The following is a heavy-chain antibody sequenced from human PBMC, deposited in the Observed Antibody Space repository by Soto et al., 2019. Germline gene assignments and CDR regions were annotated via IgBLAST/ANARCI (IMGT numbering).Heavy chain of an antibody. Sequence: PGESLKISCKGSGYSFTSYWISWVRQMPGKGLEWMGRIDPSDSYTNYSPSFQGHVTISADKSISTAYLQWSSLKASDTAMYYCARDSIGPGELLYRYYGMDVWGQGTTVTVSS. CDR3: ARDSIGPGELLYRYYGMDV. CDR1: GYSFTSYW. D-gene: IGHD3-10*01. J-gene: IGHJ6*02. CDR2: IDPSDSYT. V-gene: IGHV5-10-1*01.